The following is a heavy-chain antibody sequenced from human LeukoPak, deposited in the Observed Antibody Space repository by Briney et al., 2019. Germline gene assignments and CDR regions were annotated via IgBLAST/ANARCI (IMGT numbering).Heavy chain of an antibody. J-gene: IGHJ4*02. CDR2: ISGSRNNT. Sequence: PGGSLRLSCAVSGFTFSSYAMAWVRQAPGEGQEWVSAISGSRNNTYYADSVKGRFTISRDNSKNTLYLQMNSLRAEDTAVYYCAKWGCSGGSCYPFDYWGQGTLVTVSS. CDR3: AKWGCSGGSCYPFDY. V-gene: IGHV3-23*01. D-gene: IGHD2-15*01. CDR1: GFTFSSYA.